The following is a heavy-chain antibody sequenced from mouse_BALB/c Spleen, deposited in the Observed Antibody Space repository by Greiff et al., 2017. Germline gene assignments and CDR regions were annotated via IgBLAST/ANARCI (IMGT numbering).Heavy chain of an antibody. V-gene: IGHV3-6*02. J-gene: IGHJ4*01. D-gene: IGHD1-2*01. CDR2: ISYDGSN. Sequence: EVQLHQSGPGLVKPSQSLSLTCSVTGYSITSGYYWNWIRQFPGNKLEWIGYISYDGSNNYNPSLKNRISITRDTSKNQFFLKLNSVTTEDTATYYCARETTATGRVFYYAMDYWGQGTSVTVSS. CDR1: GYSITSGYY. CDR3: ARETTATGRVFYYAMDY.